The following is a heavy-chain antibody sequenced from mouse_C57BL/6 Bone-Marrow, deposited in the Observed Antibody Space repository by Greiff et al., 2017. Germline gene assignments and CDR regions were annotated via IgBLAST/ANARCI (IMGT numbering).Heavy chain of an antibody. Sequence: EVQLQQSGAELVRPGASVKLSCTASGFNIKDDYMHWVKQRPEQGLEWIGWLDPANGDTEYASKFQGQATITADTSSTTAYLQLSSLTSEDTSVDYCTTGAMDYWGQGTSVTVSS. CDR2: LDPANGDT. V-gene: IGHV14-4*01. CDR3: TTGAMDY. J-gene: IGHJ4*01. CDR1: GFNIKDDY.